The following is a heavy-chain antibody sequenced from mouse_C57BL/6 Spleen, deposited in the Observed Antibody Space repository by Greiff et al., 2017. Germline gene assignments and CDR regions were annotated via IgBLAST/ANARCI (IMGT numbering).Heavy chain of an antibody. CDR1: GYTFTSYW. CDR3: ASRSYYGNY. V-gene: IGHV1-50*01. D-gene: IGHD2-1*01. J-gene: IGHJ2*01. CDR2: IDPSDSYT. Sequence: VQLQQSGAELVKPGASVKLSCKASGYTFTSYWMQWVKQRPGQGLEWIGEIDPSDSYTNYNQKFKGKATLTVDTSSSTAYMQLSSLTSEDSAVYYCASRSYYGNYWGQGTTLTVSS.